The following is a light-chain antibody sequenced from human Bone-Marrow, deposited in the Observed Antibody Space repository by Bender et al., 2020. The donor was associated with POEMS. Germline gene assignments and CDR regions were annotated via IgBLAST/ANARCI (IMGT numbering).Light chain of an antibody. CDR2: DVS. Sequence: QSALTQPASVSGSPGQSITISCTGTSSDIGAYNYVSWYQQHPGKAPKLMIYDVSYRPSGVSNRFSGSRSGTSASLAISGLQSEDEADYYCAVWDDSLNGWVFGGGTKLTVL. CDR3: AVWDDSLNGWV. V-gene: IGLV2-14*01. J-gene: IGLJ3*02. CDR1: SSDIGAYNY.